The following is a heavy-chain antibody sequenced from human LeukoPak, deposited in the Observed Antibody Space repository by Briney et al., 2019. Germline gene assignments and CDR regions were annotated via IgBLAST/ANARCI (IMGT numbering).Heavy chain of an antibody. Sequence: GGSLRLSCAASGFTVSSNYMSWVRQAPGKGLEWVSVIYSGGSTYYADSVKGRFTISRHNSKNTVFLQMNSLRAEDTAVYYCARESVGGWYDYWGQGTLVTVSS. CDR1: GFTVSSNY. J-gene: IGHJ4*02. CDR2: IYSGGST. CDR3: ARESVGGWYDY. D-gene: IGHD6-19*01. V-gene: IGHV3-53*04.